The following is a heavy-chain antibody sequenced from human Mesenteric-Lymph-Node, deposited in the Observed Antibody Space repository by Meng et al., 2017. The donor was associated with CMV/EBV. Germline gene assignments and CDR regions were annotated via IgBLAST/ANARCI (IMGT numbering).Heavy chain of an antibody. CDR1: GFTFSSYA. CDR2: ISYDGSNK. J-gene: IGHJ6*02. Sequence: GGSLRLSCAASGFTFSSYAMHWVRQAPGKGLEWVAVISYDGSNKYYADSVKGRFTISRDNSKNTLYLQMNSLRAEDTAVYYCARDTAMVNYYGMDVWGQGTTVTVSS. CDR3: ARDTAMVNYYGMDV. D-gene: IGHD5-18*01. V-gene: IGHV3-30*04.